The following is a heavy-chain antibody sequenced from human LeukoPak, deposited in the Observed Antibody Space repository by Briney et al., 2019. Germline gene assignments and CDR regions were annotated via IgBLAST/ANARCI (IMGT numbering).Heavy chain of an antibody. J-gene: IGHJ4*02. CDR1: GGSFSGYY. CDR3: ARGSSRGSGCPHY. CDR2: INHSGST. Sequence: PSETLSLTCAVYGGSFSGYYWSWIRQPPGKGLEWIGEINHSGSTNYNPSLKSRVTISVDTSKNQFSLKLSSVTAADTAVYYCARGSSRGSGCPHYWGQGTLVTLSS. D-gene: IGHD6-19*01. V-gene: IGHV4-34*01.